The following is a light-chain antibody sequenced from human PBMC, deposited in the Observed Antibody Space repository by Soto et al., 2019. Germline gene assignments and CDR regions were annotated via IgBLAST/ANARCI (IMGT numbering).Light chain of an antibody. Sequence: DIQMTQSPSTLSASVGDRVTITCRASQSISSWLAWYQQKQGKAPKLLIYKASSFESGVPSRFSGSGSGTEFTLTISSLQPDDFATYYCQQYNTYWYTFGQGTKLEIK. CDR1: QSISSW. CDR3: QQYNTYWYT. CDR2: KAS. J-gene: IGKJ2*01. V-gene: IGKV1-5*03.